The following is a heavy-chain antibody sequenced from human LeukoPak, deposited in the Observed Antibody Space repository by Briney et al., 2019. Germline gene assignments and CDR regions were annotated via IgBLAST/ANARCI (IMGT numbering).Heavy chain of an antibody. CDR3: ARETSQKGAHYMDV. V-gene: IGHV4-34*01. CDR2: INHSGST. CDR1: GGSFSGYY. Sequence: SETLSHTCAVYGGSFSGYYWSWIRQPPGKGLEWIGEINHSGSTNYNPSLKSRVTISVDTSKNQFSLKLSSVTAADTAVYYCARETSQKGAHYMDVWGKGTTVTISS. D-gene: IGHD3-16*01. J-gene: IGHJ6*03.